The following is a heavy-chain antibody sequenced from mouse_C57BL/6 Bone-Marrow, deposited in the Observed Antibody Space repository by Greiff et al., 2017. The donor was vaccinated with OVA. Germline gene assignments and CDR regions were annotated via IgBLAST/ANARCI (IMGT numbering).Heavy chain of an antibody. Sequence: DVKLQESGPELVKPGASVKISCKASGYSFTGYYMNWVKQSPEKSLEWIGEINPSTGGTTYNQKFKAKATLTVDKSSSTAYMQLKSLTSEDSAVYYCAPLSYYAMDYWGQGTSVTVSS. V-gene: IGHV1-42*01. CDR1: GYSFTGYY. J-gene: IGHJ4*01. CDR2: INPSTGGT. CDR3: APLSYYAMDY.